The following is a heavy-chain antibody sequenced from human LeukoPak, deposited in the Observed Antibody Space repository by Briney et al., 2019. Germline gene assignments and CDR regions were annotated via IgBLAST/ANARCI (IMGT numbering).Heavy chain of an antibody. Sequence: GASVKVSCKASGYTFTSYGISWVRQAPGQGLEWMGWITPNNGNTNNAQNLQDRVTMTTDTSTSTAYMELRSLRSDDTAVYYCARVPMGWELLGFDCWGQGTLVTVSS. V-gene: IGHV1-18*01. D-gene: IGHD1-26*01. CDR3: ARVPMGWELLGFDC. CDR2: ITPNNGNT. CDR1: GYTFTSYG. J-gene: IGHJ4*02.